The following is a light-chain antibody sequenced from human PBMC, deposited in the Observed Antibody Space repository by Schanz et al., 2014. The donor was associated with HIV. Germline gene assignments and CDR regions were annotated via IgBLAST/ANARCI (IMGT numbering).Light chain of an antibody. CDR3: SSYTSSSTYV. CDR2: DVS. Sequence: QSALTQPASVSGSPGQSITISCAGTSSDVGGYNYLSWYQQHPGKAPKLVLYDVSNRPSGVSTRFSGSKSDNTASLTISGLQAEDEADYYCSSYTSSSTYVFGTGTKLTVL. V-gene: IGLV2-14*03. J-gene: IGLJ1*01. CDR1: SSDVGGYNY.